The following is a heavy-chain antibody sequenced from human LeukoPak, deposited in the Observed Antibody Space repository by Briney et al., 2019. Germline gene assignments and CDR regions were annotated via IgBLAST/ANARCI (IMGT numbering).Heavy chain of an antibody. V-gene: IGHV1-2*06. CDR2: INPNSGGT. D-gene: IGHD3-22*01. J-gene: IGHJ4*02. CDR3: ARPKYDSSGYIDY. CDR1: GYTFTGYY. Sequence: ASVTVSCKASGYTFTGYYMHWVRQAPGQGLEWMGRINPNSGGTNYAQKFQGRVTMTRDTSISAAYMELSRLRSDDTAVYYCARPKYDSSGYIDYWGQGTLVTVSS.